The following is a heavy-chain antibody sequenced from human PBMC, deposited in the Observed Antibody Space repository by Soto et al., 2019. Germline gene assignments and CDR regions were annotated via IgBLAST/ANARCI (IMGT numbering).Heavy chain of an antibody. V-gene: IGHV3-53*01. CDR1: GFTVSSNY. J-gene: IGHJ6*02. CDR2: IYSGGST. D-gene: IGHD6-25*01. Sequence: EVQLVESGGGLIQPGGSLRLSCAASGFTVSSNYMSWVRQAPGKGLEWVSVIYSGGSTYYADSVKGRFTISRDNSKNTLYLQMNSLRAEDTAVYYCARVERLPYYGMDVWGQGTTVTVSS. CDR3: ARVERLPYYGMDV.